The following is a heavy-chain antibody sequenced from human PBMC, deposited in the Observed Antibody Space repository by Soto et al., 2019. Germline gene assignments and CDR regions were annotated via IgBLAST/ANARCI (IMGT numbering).Heavy chain of an antibody. J-gene: IGHJ6*02. V-gene: IGHV4-4*02. CDR1: GGSISSSNW. CDR3: ARDWSIAAAGTFPADYYYYGMDV. CDR2: IYHSGST. Sequence: SETLSLTCAVSGGSISSSNWWSWVRQPPGKGLEWIGEIYHSGSTNYNPSLKSRVTISVDKSKNQFSLKLSSVTAADTAVYYCARDWSIAAAGTFPADYYYYGMDVWGQGTTVTVSS. D-gene: IGHD6-13*01.